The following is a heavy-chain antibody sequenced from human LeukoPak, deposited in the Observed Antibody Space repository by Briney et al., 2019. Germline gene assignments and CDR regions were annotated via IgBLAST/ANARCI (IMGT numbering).Heavy chain of an antibody. CDR3: ARSLWPEDL. CDR1: GFTYNNYY. V-gene: IGHV3-7*01. J-gene: IGHJ5*02. D-gene: IGHD2/OR15-2a*01. CDR2: INQDGSRR. Sequence: GGSLRLSCGASGFTYNNYYMSWVRQAPGKGLEWVANINQDGSRRYYMDSVKGRFTISRDNAKKSVYLQMDSLRAEDTAVYYCARSLWPEDLWGQGTLVTVSS.